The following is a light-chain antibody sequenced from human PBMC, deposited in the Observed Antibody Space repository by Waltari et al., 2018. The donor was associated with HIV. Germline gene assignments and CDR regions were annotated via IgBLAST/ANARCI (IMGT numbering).Light chain of an antibody. J-gene: IGLJ2*01. CDR2: DVS. V-gene: IGLV2-14*03. CDR3: SSYTSSGPRYVL. Sequence: QSALTQPASVSGSPGQSITISCTGTSRDVGGYNYVSWYQHHPGKAPKLMIYDVSNRPSGVSNRFSGSRSANTASLTISGLQVEDEADYFCSSYTSSGPRYVLFGGGTRLTVL. CDR1: SRDVGGYNY.